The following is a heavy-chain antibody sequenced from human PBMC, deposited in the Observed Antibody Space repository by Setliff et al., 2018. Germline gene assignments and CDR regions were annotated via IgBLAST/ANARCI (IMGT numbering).Heavy chain of an antibody. V-gene: IGHV1-18*01. CDR2: ISVYSGNT. CDR1: GYTFSSYA. J-gene: IGHJ4*02. D-gene: IGHD3-10*01. CDR3: ARRPRAVYGSGRRNWFLDY. Sequence: GASVKVSCKASGYTFSSYAISWVRQAPGQGLEWLGWISVYSGNTDYAQNFRGRVTMTADTSTSTAYMELRSLTSDDTAVYYCARRPRAVYGSGRRNWFLDYWGQGTLVTVSS.